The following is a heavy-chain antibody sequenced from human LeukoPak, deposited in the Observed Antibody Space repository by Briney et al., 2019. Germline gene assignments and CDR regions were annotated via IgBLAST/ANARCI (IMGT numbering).Heavy chain of an antibody. Sequence: ASVKVSCKASGYGFIKYGLSWVRQAPGQGLEWMGWISPYNGNTDYAQNLQGRVIMTTDTSTSTAYMEVRSLRTDDTAVYYCAREGDGYTNGNFDYWGQGTLVTVSS. J-gene: IGHJ4*02. CDR2: ISPYNGNT. D-gene: IGHD5-24*01. CDR1: GYGFIKYG. CDR3: AREGDGYTNGNFDY. V-gene: IGHV1-18*01.